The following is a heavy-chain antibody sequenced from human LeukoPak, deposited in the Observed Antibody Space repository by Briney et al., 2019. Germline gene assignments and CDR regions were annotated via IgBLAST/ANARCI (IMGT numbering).Heavy chain of an antibody. J-gene: IGHJ4*02. D-gene: IGHD5-12*01. Sequence: GGSLRLSCAASGFTFSSYAMSWVRQARAKGLEWISTISGRGSTTYYADSVKGRFTISRDNSQNTLYLQMNSLRAEDTAVYYCARDRGYTQDYWGQGTLVTVSS. CDR2: ISGRGSTT. CDR1: GFTFSSYA. CDR3: ARDRGYTQDY. V-gene: IGHV3-23*01.